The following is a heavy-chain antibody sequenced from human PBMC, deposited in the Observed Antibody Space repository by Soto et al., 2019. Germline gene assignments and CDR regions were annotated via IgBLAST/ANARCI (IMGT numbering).Heavy chain of an antibody. Sequence: RASVKVSCKASGGTFSSYAISWVRQAPGQGLEWMGGIIPIFGTANYAQKFQGRVTITADESTSTAYMELSSLRSEDTAVYYCARDLGDSSSWYSLDYWGQGTLVTVSS. V-gene: IGHV1-69*13. J-gene: IGHJ4*02. CDR2: IIPIFGTA. CDR3: ARDLGDSSSWYSLDY. CDR1: GGTFSSYA. D-gene: IGHD6-13*01.